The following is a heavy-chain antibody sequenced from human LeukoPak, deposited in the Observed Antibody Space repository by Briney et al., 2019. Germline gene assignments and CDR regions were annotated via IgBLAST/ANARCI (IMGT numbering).Heavy chain of an antibody. CDR3: ARGVYLGNGYYFDY. D-gene: IGHD2-8*01. CDR2: IYTSGST. Sequence: PSETLSLTCTVSGGSISSYYWNWIRRPAGKGLGWIGHIYTSGSTNYNSSLKSRVTMSVDTSKNQFSVKLNSVIAADTAMYYCARGVYLGNGYYFDYWGQGTLVTVSS. J-gene: IGHJ4*02. CDR1: GGSISSYY. V-gene: IGHV4-4*07.